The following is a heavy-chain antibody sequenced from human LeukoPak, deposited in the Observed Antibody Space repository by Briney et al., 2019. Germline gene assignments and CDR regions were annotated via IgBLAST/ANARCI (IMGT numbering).Heavy chain of an antibody. CDR1: GDSVSSNSAA. CDR2: TYYRSKWYN. CDR3: ARDPGPIAVGVDY. J-gene: IGHJ4*02. D-gene: IGHD6-19*01. V-gene: IGHV6-1*01. Sequence: SPTLSLTCAISGDSVSSNSAAWNWLRQSPSRGLEWLGRTYYRSKWYNDYAVSVKSRITINPDTSKNQFSLQLNSVTREDTAVYYCARDPGPIAVGVDYGGQGTLVTVSS.